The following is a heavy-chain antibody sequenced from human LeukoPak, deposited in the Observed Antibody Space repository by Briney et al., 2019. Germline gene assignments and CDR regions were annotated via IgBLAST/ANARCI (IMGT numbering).Heavy chain of an antibody. Sequence: PGRSLRLSCAASGFTFSPYAMHCVRQAPGKGLGWVTTISDDGTKKYYAESVKGRFTISRDNSNNTLYLQMSSLRADDTAIYYCAKDRETTSSGTFDYWGQGILVTVSS. CDR2: ISDDGTKK. V-gene: IGHV3-30*18. D-gene: IGHD1-1*01. CDR1: GFTFSPYA. J-gene: IGHJ4*02. CDR3: AKDRETTSSGTFDY.